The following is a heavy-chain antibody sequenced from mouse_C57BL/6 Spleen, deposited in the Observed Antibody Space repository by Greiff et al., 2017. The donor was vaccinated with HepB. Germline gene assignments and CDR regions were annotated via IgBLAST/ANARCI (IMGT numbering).Heavy chain of an antibody. CDR1: GFTFSSYA. CDR2: ISDGGSYT. D-gene: IGHD3-3*01. V-gene: IGHV5-4*03. Sequence: EVKLMESGGGLVKPGGSLKLSCAASGFTFSSYAMSWVRQTPEKRLEWVATISDGGSYTYYPDNVKGRFTISRDNAKNNLYLQMSHLKAEDTAMYYCARGEEGRYCEVWGTGTTVTVSS. CDR3: ARGEEGRYCEV. J-gene: IGHJ1*03.